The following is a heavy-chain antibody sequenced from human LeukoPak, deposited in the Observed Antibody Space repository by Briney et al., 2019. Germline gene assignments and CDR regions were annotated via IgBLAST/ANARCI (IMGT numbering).Heavy chain of an antibody. CDR1: GFTFSDHY. D-gene: IGHD1-26*01. CDR2: TRNKANSYTT. Sequence: GGSLRLSCAASGFTFSDHYMDWVRQAPGKGLEWVGRTRNKANSYTTEYAASVKGRLTISRDDSKNSLYLQMNSLKTEDTAVYYCARDRGGSYYDYWGQGTLVTVSS. CDR3: ARDRGGSYYDY. V-gene: IGHV3-72*01. J-gene: IGHJ4*02.